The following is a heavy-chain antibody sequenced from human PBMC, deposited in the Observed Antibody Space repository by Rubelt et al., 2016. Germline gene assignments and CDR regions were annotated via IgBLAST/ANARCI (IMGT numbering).Heavy chain of an antibody. D-gene: IGHD6-13*01. J-gene: IGHJ4*02. CDR3: ATDSVAAGVIDY. V-gene: IGHV1-24*01. CDR2: FDPEDGET. Sequence: VRQAPGKGLEWMGGFDPEDGETIYAQKFQGRVTMTEDTSTDTAYMELSSLRSEDTAVYYCATDSVAAGVIDYWGQGTLVTVSS.